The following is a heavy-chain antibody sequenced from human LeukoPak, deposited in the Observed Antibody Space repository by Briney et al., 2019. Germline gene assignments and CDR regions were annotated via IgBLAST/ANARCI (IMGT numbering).Heavy chain of an antibody. CDR1: GFTFSSYA. J-gene: IGHJ4*02. D-gene: IGHD3-22*01. V-gene: IGHV3-23*01. CDR3: AKADTYYYDSSGYCGFDY. Sequence: PGGSLRLSCAASGFTFSSYAMSWVRQAPGKGLEWVSAISGSGGSTYYADSVKGRFTISRDNSKNTLYLQMNSLRAEDTAVYYCAKADTYYYDSSGYCGFDYWGQGTLVTVSS. CDR2: ISGSGGST.